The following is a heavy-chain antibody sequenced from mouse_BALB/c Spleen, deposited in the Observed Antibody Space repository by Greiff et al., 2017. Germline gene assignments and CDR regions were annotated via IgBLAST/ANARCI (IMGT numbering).Heavy chain of an antibody. D-gene: IGHD2-1*01. J-gene: IGHJ3*01. CDR1: GYTFTSYW. V-gene: IGHV1-5*01. Sequence: SGTVLARPGASVKMSCKASGYTFTSYWMHWVKQRPGQGLEWIGAIYPGNSDTSYNQKFKGKAKLTAVTSTSTAYMELSSLTNEDSAVYYCTRTGEYGNSPSWFAYWGQGTLVTVSA. CDR3: TRTGEYGNSPSWFAY. CDR2: IYPGNSDT.